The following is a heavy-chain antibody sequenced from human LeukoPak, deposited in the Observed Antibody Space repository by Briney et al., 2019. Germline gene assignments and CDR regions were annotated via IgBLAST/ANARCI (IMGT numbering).Heavy chain of an antibody. CDR1: GYTFTSYG. J-gene: IGHJ4*02. V-gene: IGHV1-18*04. CDR3: ARDIRDIVVVVAATDTQFDH. D-gene: IGHD2-15*01. Sequence: GASVKVSCKASGYTFTSYGISWVRQAPGQGLEWMGWISAYNGNTNYAQKLQGRVTMTTDTSTSTAYMELRSLRSDDTAVYYCARDIRDIVVVVAATDTQFDHWGQGTLVTVSS. CDR2: ISAYNGNT.